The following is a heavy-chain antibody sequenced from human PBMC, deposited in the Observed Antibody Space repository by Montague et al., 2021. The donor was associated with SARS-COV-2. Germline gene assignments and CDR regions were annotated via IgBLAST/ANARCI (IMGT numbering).Heavy chain of an antibody. V-gene: IGHV3-53*05. CDR3: ARDQRRYGSGSYYGLHYYYYGMDV. J-gene: IGHJ6*02. Sequence: SLRLSCPASGFTVSSNYMSWVRQAPGKGLEWVSVIYSGGSTYYADSVKGRFTISRDNSKNTLYLQMNSLRAEDTAVYYCARDQRRYGSGSYYGLHYYYYGMDVWGQGTTVTVSS. CDR2: IYSGGST. D-gene: IGHD3-10*01. CDR1: GFTVSSNY.